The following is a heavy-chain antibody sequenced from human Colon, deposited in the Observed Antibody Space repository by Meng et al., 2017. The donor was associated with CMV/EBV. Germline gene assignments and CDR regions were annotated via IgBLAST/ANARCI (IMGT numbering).Heavy chain of an antibody. CDR3: AKPRRTIFGVVPSPPDY. CDR2: VSSAGSYI. D-gene: IGHD3-3*01. V-gene: IGHV3-21*01. Sequence: GGSLRLSCAASGFTFSSYSMNWVRQAPGKGLEWVSSVSSAGSYIYYADSVKGRFTISRDNSKNTLYLQMNSLRAEDTAVYYCAKPRRTIFGVVPSPPDYWGQGTLVTVSS. J-gene: IGHJ4*02. CDR1: GFTFSSYS.